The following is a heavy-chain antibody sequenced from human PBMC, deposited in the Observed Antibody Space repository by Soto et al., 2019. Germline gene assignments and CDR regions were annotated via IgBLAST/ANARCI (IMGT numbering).Heavy chain of an antibody. CDR1: GFNFNDHG. CDR2: ITWHSDGM. J-gene: IGHJ6*03. D-gene: IGHD3-10*01. Sequence: EVQLVESGGGLVQPGRSLRLSCIASGFNFNDHGMQWVRQAPGKGLEWVSGITWHSDGMGYADSVKGRFTISRDNAKNSLYLQMNSLRVEDTSLYYCAKEDSGFSGYMDVWGKGTTVTVSS. V-gene: IGHV3-9*01. CDR3: AKEDSGFSGYMDV.